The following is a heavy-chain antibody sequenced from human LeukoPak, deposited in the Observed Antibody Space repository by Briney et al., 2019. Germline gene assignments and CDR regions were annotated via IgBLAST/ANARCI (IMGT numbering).Heavy chain of an antibody. CDR3: AKDLAYGSGSYYFGFDY. D-gene: IGHD3-10*01. V-gene: IGHV3-9*01. J-gene: IGHJ4*02. CDR1: GFTFDDYA. Sequence: GGPLRLSCAASGFTFDDYAMHWVRQAPGKGLEWVSGISWNSGSIGHADSVKGRFTISRDNAKNSLYLQMNSLRAEDTALYYCAKDLAYGSGSYYFGFDYWGQGTLVTVSS. CDR2: ISWNSGSI.